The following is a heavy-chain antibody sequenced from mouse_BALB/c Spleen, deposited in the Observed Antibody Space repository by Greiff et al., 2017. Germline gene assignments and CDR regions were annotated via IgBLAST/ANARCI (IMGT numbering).Heavy chain of an antibody. CDR3: ARGDYDVGYAMDY. J-gene: IGHJ4*01. CDR2: IWAGGST. CDR1: AFSLTSYG. D-gene: IGHD2-4*01. V-gene: IGHV2-9*02. Sequence: VKLVESGPGLVAPSQSLSITCTVSAFSLTSYGVHWVRQPPGKGLEWLGVIWAGGSTNYNSALMSRLSISKDNSKSQVFLKMNSLQTDDTAMYYCARGDYDVGYAMDYWGQGTSVTVSS.